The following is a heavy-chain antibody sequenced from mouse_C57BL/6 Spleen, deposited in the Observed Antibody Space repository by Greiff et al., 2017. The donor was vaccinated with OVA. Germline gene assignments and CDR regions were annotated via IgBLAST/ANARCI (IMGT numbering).Heavy chain of an antibody. Sequence: EVNLVESGGDLVKPGGSLKLSCAASGFTFSSYGMSWVRQTPDKRLEWVATISSGGSYTYYPDSVKGRFTISRDNAKNTLYLQMSSLKSEDTAMYYCASLPREYYFDYWGQGTTLTVSS. CDR3: ASLPREYYFDY. J-gene: IGHJ2*01. D-gene: IGHD3-1*01. CDR1: GFTFSSYG. V-gene: IGHV5-6*01. CDR2: ISSGGSYT.